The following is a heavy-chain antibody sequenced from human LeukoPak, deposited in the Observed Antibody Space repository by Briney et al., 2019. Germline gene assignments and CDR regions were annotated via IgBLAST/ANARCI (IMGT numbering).Heavy chain of an antibody. D-gene: IGHD3-22*01. CDR2: ISSSSSTI. Sequence: GGSLRLSCAASGFTFSSYSMNWVRQAPGKGLEWVSYISSSSSTIYYADSVKGRFTISRDNSKNTLYLQMNSLRAEDTAVYYCARGNPLYYYDSSGYVADAFDIWGQGTMVTVSS. CDR1: GFTFSSYS. CDR3: ARGNPLYYYDSSGYVADAFDI. V-gene: IGHV3-48*01. J-gene: IGHJ3*02.